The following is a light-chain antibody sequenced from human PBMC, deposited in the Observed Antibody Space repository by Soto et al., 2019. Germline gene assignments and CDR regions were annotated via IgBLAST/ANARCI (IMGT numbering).Light chain of an antibody. J-gene: IGLJ3*02. CDR2: EDN. CDR3: QSYDSTNWV. CDR1: SGSIASNY. V-gene: IGLV6-57*02. Sequence: NFMLTQPHSVSESPGKTVAISCTGSSGSIASNYVQWYQQRPGSAPTTVIYEDNQRPSGVPDRFSGSIDISSNSASLTISALKTGDEAGYYCQSYDSTNWVFGGGTKVTVL.